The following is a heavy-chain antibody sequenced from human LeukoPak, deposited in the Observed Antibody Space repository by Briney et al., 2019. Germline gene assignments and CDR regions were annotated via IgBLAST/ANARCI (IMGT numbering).Heavy chain of an antibody. Sequence: GGSLRLSCAASGFTFSTYAMSWVRQAPGRGLEWVSAVSDSGSGTYYADPVKGRFTISRDNSKNTPYLQMTSTRAEDTALYYCAKGKGSSGWYDWGQGTLVTVSS. V-gene: IGHV3-23*01. CDR3: AKGKGSSGWYD. J-gene: IGHJ4*02. CDR1: GFTFSTYA. CDR2: VSDSGSGT. D-gene: IGHD6-19*01.